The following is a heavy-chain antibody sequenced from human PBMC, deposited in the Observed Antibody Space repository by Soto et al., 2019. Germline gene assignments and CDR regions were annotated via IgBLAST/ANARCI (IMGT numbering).Heavy chain of an antibody. V-gene: IGHV4-4*02. Sequence: PSETLSLTCTVSGGSISSSNWWSWVRQPPGKGLEWIGEIYHSGSTNYNPSLKSRVTISVDKSKNQFSLKLSSVTAADTAVYYCARDLVGATTSKNYYFDYWGQGTLVTVSS. J-gene: IGHJ4*02. CDR3: ARDLVGATTSKNYYFDY. CDR2: IYHSGST. D-gene: IGHD1-26*01. CDR1: GGSISSSNW.